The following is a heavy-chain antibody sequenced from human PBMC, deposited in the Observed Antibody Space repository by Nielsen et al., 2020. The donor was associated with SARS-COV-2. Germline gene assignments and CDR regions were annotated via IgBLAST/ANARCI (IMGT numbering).Heavy chain of an antibody. CDR2: IYSGGST. CDR1: GFTFSSYA. D-gene: IGHD3-22*01. CDR3: ARSMIVVVMVDY. J-gene: IGHJ4*02. V-gene: IGHV3-66*02. Sequence: GESLKISCAASGFTFSSYAMSWVRQAPGKGLEWVSVIYSGGSTYYADSVKGRFTISRDNSKNTLYLQMNSLRAEDTAVYYCARSMIVVVMVDYWGQGTLVTVSS.